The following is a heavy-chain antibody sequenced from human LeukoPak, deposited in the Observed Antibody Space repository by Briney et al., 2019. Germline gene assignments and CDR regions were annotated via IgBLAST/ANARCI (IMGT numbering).Heavy chain of an antibody. CDR2: ISYSGNT. CDR1: GASISSGGCY. V-gene: IGHV4-31*03. Sequence: SETLSLTCTVSGASISSGGCYWSWIRQLPGKGLEWIGYISYSGNTYYNPSLKSRLIMSLDTSENQFSLWLSSVTAADTAVYYCARDRFGMSATGTDFDFWGRGTLPTVSS. D-gene: IGHD1-14*01. CDR3: ARDRFGMSATGTDFDF. J-gene: IGHJ4*02.